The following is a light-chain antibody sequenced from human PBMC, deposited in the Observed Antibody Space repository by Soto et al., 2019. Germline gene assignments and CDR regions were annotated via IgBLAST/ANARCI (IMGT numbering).Light chain of an antibody. CDR2: GNS. V-gene: IGLV1-40*01. Sequence: QSVLARPPSVSGAPGQNVTISCTGSSSNIGAGYDLHWYQQLPGTAPKLLLYGNSNRPSGVPDRFSGSKSGTSASLAITGLQAEDEADYYCQSYDSSLSAYVFGTGTKLTVL. CDR1: SSNIGAGYD. CDR3: QSYDSSLSAYV. J-gene: IGLJ1*01.